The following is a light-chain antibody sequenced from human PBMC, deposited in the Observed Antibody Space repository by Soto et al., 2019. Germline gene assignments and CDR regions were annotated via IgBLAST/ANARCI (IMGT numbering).Light chain of an antibody. V-gene: IGLV1-44*01. CDR3: STWDDSLNGWV. Sequence: QSVLTQPPSASGTPGQRVSISCSGGSSNIGDRDVDWYQQVPGTAPKLLIYGLNQRPSGVPDRFSASKSGASVSPAISGLQFEDEAVYYCSTWDDSLNGWVFGGGTKLTVL. J-gene: IGLJ3*02. CDR2: GLN. CDR1: SSNIGDRD.